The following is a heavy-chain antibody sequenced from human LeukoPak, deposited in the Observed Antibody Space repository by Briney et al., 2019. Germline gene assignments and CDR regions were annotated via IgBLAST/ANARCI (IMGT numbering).Heavy chain of an antibody. J-gene: IGHJ6*03. CDR2: VNPSGST. D-gene: IGHD3-3*01. Sequence: PSEALSLTCAVYGGSFSGYYWSWIRQPPGKGLEWIGEVNPSGSTSHNSSLKCRVTISVDTSKNQFSLNLSSATAADTAVYYCARGVGDDFWGDYYYYMDVWGKGTTVTVSS. V-gene: IGHV4-34*01. CDR3: ARGVGDDFWGDYYYYMDV. CDR1: GGSFSGYY.